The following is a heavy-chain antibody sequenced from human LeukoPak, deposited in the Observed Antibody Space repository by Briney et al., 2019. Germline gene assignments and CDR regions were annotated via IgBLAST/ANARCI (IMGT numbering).Heavy chain of an antibody. D-gene: IGHD6-19*01. V-gene: IGHV1-18*01. CDR3: ARDLTSNVAVTEYHYYAMDV. CDR1: DFSFTSYG. CDR2: ISAYNGST. J-gene: IGHJ6*02. Sequence: GASVEVSCKASDFSFTSYGMSWVRQAPGQGLEWMGWISAYNGSTKYAQKLQGRVTMTTDTSTGTAYMELRSLRPDDTAVYYCARDLTSNVAVTEYHYYAMDVWGQGTTVTVSS.